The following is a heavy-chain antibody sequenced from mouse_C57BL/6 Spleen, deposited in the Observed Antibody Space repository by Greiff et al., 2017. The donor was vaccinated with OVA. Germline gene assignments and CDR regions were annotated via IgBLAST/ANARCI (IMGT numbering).Heavy chain of an antibody. CDR2: IWWDADK. CDR1: GFSLSTFGMG. V-gene: IGHV8-8*01. Sequence: QVTLKVSGPGILQPSQTLSLTCSFSGFSLSTFGMGVGWIRQPSGQGLEWLAHIWWDADKSSTPALKRRLHISKDTSQNQVFLKISNVDTADTATYYGARIADYDGSSRYFDVWGTGTTVTVAS. CDR3: ARIADYDGSSRYFDV. J-gene: IGHJ1*03. D-gene: IGHD1-1*01.